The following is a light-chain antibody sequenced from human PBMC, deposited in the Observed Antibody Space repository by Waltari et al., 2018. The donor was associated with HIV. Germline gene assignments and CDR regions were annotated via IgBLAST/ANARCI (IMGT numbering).Light chain of an antibody. V-gene: IGLV3-21*02. CDR2: DDS. J-gene: IGLJ2*01. CDR3: QVWDSSSDHVV. Sequence: YVLTQPPSVSVAPGQTTRVACGGDNIGSKSVHWYQQKPGQAPVLVVYDDSVRPSGIPERFSGSNSGNTATLTISRVEAGDEADYHCQVWDSSSDHVVFGGGTKLTVL. CDR1: NIGSKS.